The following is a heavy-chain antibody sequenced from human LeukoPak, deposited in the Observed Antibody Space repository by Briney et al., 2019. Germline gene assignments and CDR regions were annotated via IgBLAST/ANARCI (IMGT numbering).Heavy chain of an antibody. CDR3: AREGLVTVTTFHYYYGMDV. Sequence: ASVKVSCKASGYTFTSYYMHWVRQAPGQGLEWMGIINPSGGSTSYAQKFQGRVTMTRDTSTSTVYMELSGLRSEDTAVYYCAREGLVTVTTFHYYYGMDVWGQGTTVTVSS. CDR2: INPSGGST. J-gene: IGHJ6*02. D-gene: IGHD4-17*01. V-gene: IGHV1-46*01. CDR1: GYTFTSYY.